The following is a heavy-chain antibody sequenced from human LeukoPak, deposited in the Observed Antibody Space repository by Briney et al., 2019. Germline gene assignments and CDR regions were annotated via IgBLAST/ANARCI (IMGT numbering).Heavy chain of an antibody. V-gene: IGHV1-69*13. CDR3: ATDYDFWSGYYYYYMDV. CDR2: IIPIFGTA. Sequence: ASVKVSCKASGGTFSSYAISWVRQAPGQGLEWMGGIIPIFGTANYAQKFQGRVTITADESTSTAYMELSRLRSDDTAVYYCATDYDFWSGYYYYYMDVWGKGTTVTVSS. J-gene: IGHJ6*03. D-gene: IGHD3-3*01. CDR1: GGTFSSYA.